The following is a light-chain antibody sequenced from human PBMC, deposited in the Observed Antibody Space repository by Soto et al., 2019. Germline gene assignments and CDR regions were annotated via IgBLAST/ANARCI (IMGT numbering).Light chain of an antibody. CDR3: KQYKEWPPFT. V-gene: IGKV3-20*01. Sequence: EIVLTQSPGTLSLSPGERATLSCRASQSVSSDYLAWYQQKPGQAPRLLIYGASSRATGIPDRFSGSGSGADFTLTISRLEPEDFAVYYCKQYKEWPPFTFGQGTRLEI. J-gene: IGKJ5*01. CDR1: QSVSSDY. CDR2: GAS.